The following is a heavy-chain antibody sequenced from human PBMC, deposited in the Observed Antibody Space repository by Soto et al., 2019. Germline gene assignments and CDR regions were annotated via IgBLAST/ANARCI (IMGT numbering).Heavy chain of an antibody. CDR2: IGGLGDTT. D-gene: IGHD6-13*01. V-gene: IGHV3-23*01. J-gene: IGHJ4*02. Sequence: PGGSLRLSCAASRFTFSSYAMTWVRQAPGKGLEWVSSIGGLGDTTYYADSVKGRFAISRDNSKNTLYLQMNSLRDEDTAVYYCARDPYSSRWFNSDYWGQGT. CDR3: ARDPYSSRWFNSDY. CDR1: RFTFSSYA.